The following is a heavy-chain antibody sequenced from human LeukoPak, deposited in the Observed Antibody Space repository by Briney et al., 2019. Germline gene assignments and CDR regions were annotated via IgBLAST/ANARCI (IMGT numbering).Heavy chain of an antibody. CDR3: ATIAAAGGYYYYGMDV. Sequence: GASVKVSCKVSGYTLTELSMHWVRQAPGKGLEWMGGLDPEDGETIYAQKFQGRVTMTEDTSTDTAYMELSSLRSEDTAVYYCATIAAAGGYYYYGMDVWGQGTTVTVSS. CDR2: LDPEDGET. CDR1: GYTLTELS. J-gene: IGHJ6*02. D-gene: IGHD6-13*01. V-gene: IGHV1-24*01.